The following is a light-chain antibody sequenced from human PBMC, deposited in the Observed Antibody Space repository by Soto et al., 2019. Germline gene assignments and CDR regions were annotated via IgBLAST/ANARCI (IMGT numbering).Light chain of an antibody. CDR1: QAIGTY. Sequence: DIQLTQSPSFLSASIGDSVTITCRASQAIGTYLAWYQQKPGKAPNLLVYAASTLHSGVPSRFSGSGSGTEFTLTITRLQPEDVATYYCQQLHTYRLTFGGGTKVQIK. CDR3: QQLHTYRLT. CDR2: AAS. V-gene: IGKV1-9*01. J-gene: IGKJ4*01.